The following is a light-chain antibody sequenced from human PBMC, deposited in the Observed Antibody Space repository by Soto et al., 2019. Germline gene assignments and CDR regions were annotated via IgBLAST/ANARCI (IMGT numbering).Light chain of an antibody. Sequence: EIWMTQSPATLSVSPGERATLSCRASQSVSSNLAWYQQKPGQAPRLLIYGASTRATGIPARFSGSGSGTELTITISSMQSEDFEVYYCQQYNNWPRTFGHGTKVDIK. CDR1: QSVSSN. CDR3: QQYNNWPRT. CDR2: GAS. J-gene: IGKJ1*01. V-gene: IGKV3-15*01.